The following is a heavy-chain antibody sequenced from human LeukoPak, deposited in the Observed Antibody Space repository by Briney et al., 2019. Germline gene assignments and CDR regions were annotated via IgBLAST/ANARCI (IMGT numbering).Heavy chain of an antibody. CDR2: ISRTSTYM. V-gene: IGHV3-21*01. CDR1: GFTLSSYS. J-gene: IGHJ4*02. CDR3: VRDLEYSTSSVSGRSFDY. D-gene: IGHD6-6*01. Sequence: PGGSLRLSCAASGFTLSSYSMNWVCQAPGKGLEWVSSISRTSTYMYYADSVKGRFTISRDNAKNSLYLQMNSLRAEDTAVYFCVRDLEYSTSSVSGRSFDYWGQGTLVTVSS.